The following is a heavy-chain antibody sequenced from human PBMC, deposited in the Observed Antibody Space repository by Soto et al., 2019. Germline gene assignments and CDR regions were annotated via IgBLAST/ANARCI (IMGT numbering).Heavy chain of an antibody. V-gene: IGHV4-59*01. CDR2: LYFSGTT. CDR1: GGSISSYY. Sequence: PSETLSLTCTVSGGSISSYYWSWIRQPPGKGLEWIGYLYFSGTTNYNPSLKSRVTISVDTSKTQFSLKLSSVTAADTAVCYCARERTGTTSMDVWGQGTTVTVSS. J-gene: IGHJ6*02. D-gene: IGHD1-1*01. CDR3: ARERTGTTSMDV.